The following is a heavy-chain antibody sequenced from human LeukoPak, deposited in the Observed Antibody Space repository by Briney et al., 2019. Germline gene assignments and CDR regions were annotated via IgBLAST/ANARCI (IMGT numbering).Heavy chain of an antibody. CDR3: AKSLARIITVTTFFFDY. J-gene: IGHJ4*02. Sequence: GGSLRLSCAASGFTFNSYAMSWVRQAPGKGLEWVSAISGSGGSTYYADSVKGRFTISRDNSKNTLYLQMNSLRAEDTAVYYCAKSLARIITVTTFFFDYWGQGTLVTVSS. D-gene: IGHD4-17*01. V-gene: IGHV3-23*01. CDR2: ISGSGGST. CDR1: GFTFNSYA.